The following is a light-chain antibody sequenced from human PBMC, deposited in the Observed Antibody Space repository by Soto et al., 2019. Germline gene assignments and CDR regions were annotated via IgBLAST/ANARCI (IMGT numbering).Light chain of an antibody. CDR3: QQYNSYSET. CDR2: DAS. Sequence: RLIQSPSSVSASVGDRVTITCRASPSIINWLAWYQQKPGKAPTLLIYDASSLESGVPSRFSGSGSGTEFTLTISSLQPDDFATYDCQQYNSYSETFGQGTKVDIK. V-gene: IGKV1-5*01. CDR1: PSIINW. J-gene: IGKJ1*01.